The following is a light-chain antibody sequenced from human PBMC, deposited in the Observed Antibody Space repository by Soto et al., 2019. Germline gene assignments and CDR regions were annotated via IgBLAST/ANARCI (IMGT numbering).Light chain of an antibody. V-gene: IGLV2-14*01. CDR2: EVT. CDR1: SRDIAGYNY. J-gene: IGLJ1*01. CDR3: QSYDRSLSGYV. Sequence: QSVLTQPASVSGSPGQSVTISCTGTSRDIAGYNYISWFQQHPGKAPKLLIYEVTARPSGVSNRFSGSKSGNTASLTISGLQAEDEADYYCQSYDRSLSGYVFGPGTKVTV.